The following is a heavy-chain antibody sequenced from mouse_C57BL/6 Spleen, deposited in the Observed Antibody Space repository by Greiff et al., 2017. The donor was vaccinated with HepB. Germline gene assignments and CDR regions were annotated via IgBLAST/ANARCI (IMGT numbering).Heavy chain of an antibody. V-gene: IGHV1-80*01. CDR1: GYAFSSYW. CDR2: IYPGDGDT. CDR3: ARRDTTVVARYFDV. Sequence: QVQLQQSGAELVKPGASVKISCKASGYAFSSYWMNWVKQRPGKGLEWIGQIYPGDGDTNYNGKFKGKATLTADKSSSTAYMQLSSLTSEDSAVYFCARRDTTVVARYFDVWGTGTTVTVSS. D-gene: IGHD1-1*01. J-gene: IGHJ1*03.